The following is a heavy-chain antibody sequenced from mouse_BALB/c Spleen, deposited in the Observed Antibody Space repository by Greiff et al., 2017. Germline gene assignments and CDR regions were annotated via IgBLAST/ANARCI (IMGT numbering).Heavy chain of an antibody. CDR2: IWAGGST. Sequence: QVQLKESGPGLVAPSQSLSITCTVSGFSLTSYGVHWVRQPPGKGLEWLGVIWAGGSTNYNSALMSRLSISKDNSKSQVFLKMNSLQTDDTAMYYWARESYYYGSSHPIAYWGQGTLVTVSA. J-gene: IGHJ3*01. D-gene: IGHD1-1*01. CDR3: ARESYYYGSSHPIAY. V-gene: IGHV2-9*02. CDR1: GFSLTSYG.